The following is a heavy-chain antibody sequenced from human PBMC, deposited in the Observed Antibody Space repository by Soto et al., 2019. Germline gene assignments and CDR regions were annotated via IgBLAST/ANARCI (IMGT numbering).Heavy chain of an antibody. D-gene: IGHD3-10*01. V-gene: IGHV3-9*01. J-gene: IGHJ4*02. CDR3: SKGTYYASGSYYFDS. CDR1: GFSFEDYA. CDR2: IVWNSGSV. Sequence: GGSLRLSCAASGFSFEDYAMHWVRQGPGKGLEWVSSIVWNSGSVGYADSVRGRFIISRDNAKNSLYLQMNSLTVEDTAFYYCSKGTYYASGSYYFDSWGQGTLVTVSS.